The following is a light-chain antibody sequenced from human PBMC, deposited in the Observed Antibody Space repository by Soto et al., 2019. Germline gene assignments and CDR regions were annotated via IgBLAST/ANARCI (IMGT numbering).Light chain of an antibody. J-gene: IGKJ2*01. CDR1: QSVSSSY. Sequence: ETVLTQSPGTLSLSPGERATLSCRASQSVSSSYLAWYQQKPGQPPRLLIYDASSRATGIPDRFTGSGSGTDFTLTISRLEPEDFAVYYCQQYGSSPRTFGQGTKLEIK. CDR3: QQYGSSPRT. CDR2: DAS. V-gene: IGKV3-20*01.